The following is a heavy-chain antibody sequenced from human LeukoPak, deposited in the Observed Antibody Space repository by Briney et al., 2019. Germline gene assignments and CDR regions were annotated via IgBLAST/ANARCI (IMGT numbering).Heavy chain of an antibody. CDR3: AKDTPIAAAGTITTLPLRY. Sequence: PGGSLRLSCAASRFTFSSYAMSWVRQAPGKGLEWVSAISGNGGSTYYADSVKGRFTISRDNSKNTLYLQMNSLRAEDTAVYYCAKDTPIAAAGTITTLPLRYWGQGTLVTVSS. CDR1: RFTFSSYA. CDR2: ISGNGGST. J-gene: IGHJ4*02. V-gene: IGHV3-23*01. D-gene: IGHD6-13*01.